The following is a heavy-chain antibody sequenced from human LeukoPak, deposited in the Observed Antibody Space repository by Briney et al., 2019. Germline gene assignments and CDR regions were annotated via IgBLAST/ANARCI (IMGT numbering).Heavy chain of an antibody. CDR3: ARGVCSGGSCYTFDY. D-gene: IGHD2-15*01. CDR2: INHSGST. Sequence: PSETLSLTCAVYGGSFSGYYWSWIRQPPGKGLEWIGEINHSGSTNYNPSLKSRVTISVDTSENQFSLKLSSVTAADTAVYYCARGVCSGGSCYTFDYWGQGTLVTVSS. CDR1: GGSFSGYY. V-gene: IGHV4-34*01. J-gene: IGHJ4*02.